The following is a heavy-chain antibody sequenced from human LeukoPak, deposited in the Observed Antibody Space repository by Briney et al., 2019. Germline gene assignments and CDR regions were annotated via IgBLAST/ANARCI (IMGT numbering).Heavy chain of an antibody. CDR1: GFTFSDYY. Sequence: GGSLRLSCAASGFTFSDYYMSWIRKAPGKGLEWVSYISSSGSTIYYADSVKGRFTISRDNAKNSLYLQMNSLRAEDTAVYYCATRPYDSSGYCDYWGQGTLVTVSS. CDR3: ATRPYDSSGYCDY. J-gene: IGHJ4*02. CDR2: ISSSGSTI. D-gene: IGHD3-22*01. V-gene: IGHV3-11*04.